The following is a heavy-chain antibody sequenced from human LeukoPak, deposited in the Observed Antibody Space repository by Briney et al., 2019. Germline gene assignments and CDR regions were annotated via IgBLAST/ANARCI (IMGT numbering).Heavy chain of an antibody. V-gene: IGHV3-23*01. CDR1: GFTFRNFA. D-gene: IGHD4-17*01. J-gene: IGHJ4*02. CDR3: AKDYGDLPIDC. Sequence: GGSLRLSCAASGFTFRNFAMTWVRQTPGKGLEWVSTIDGSGDNTYFADSVKGRFTISRDNSKSTLYLQMTSLRAEDAAIYYCAKDYGDLPIDCWGQGTLVTVSS. CDR2: IDGSGDNT.